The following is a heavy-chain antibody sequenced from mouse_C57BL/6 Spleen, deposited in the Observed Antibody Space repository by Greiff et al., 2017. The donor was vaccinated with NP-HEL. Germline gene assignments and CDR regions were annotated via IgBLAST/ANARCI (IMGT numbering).Heavy chain of an antibody. Sequence: EVHLVESGGDLVKPGGSLKLSCAASGFTFSSYGMSWVRQTPDKRLEWVATISSGGSYTYYPDSVKGRFTISRDNAKNTLYLQMSSLKSEDTAMYYCARDYGSSYGYFDYWGQGTTLTVSS. CDR3: ARDYGSSYGYFDY. CDR1: GFTFSSYG. V-gene: IGHV5-6*01. J-gene: IGHJ2*01. D-gene: IGHD1-1*01. CDR2: ISSGGSYT.